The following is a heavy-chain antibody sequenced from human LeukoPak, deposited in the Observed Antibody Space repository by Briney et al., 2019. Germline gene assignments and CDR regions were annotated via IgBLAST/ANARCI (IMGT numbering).Heavy chain of an antibody. V-gene: IGHV3-53*01. CDR3: VSGSGSYQLAFDS. J-gene: IGHJ4*02. CDR2: LYSGGIT. Sequence: GGSLRLFCAASGFTVSSNYMSWVRQAPGKGLEWVSVLYSGGITYYADSVKGRFTISRDNSKNTLYLQMNSMRAEDTAVYYCVSGSGSYQLAFDSWGQGTLVTVSS. CDR1: GFTVSSNY. D-gene: IGHD3-10*01.